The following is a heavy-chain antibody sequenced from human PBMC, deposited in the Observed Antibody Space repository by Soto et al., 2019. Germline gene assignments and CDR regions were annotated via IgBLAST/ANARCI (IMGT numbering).Heavy chain of an antibody. CDR3: AREAHYDFWSGYYYYGMDV. Sequence: GGSLRLSCAASGFTFSSYGMHWVRQAPGKGLEWVAVIWYDGSNKYYADSVKGRFTISRDNSKNTLYLQMNSLRAEDTAVYYCAREAHYDFWSGYYYYGMDVWGQGTTVTVS. CDR1: GFTFSSYG. D-gene: IGHD3-3*01. V-gene: IGHV3-33*01. CDR2: IWYDGSNK. J-gene: IGHJ6*02.